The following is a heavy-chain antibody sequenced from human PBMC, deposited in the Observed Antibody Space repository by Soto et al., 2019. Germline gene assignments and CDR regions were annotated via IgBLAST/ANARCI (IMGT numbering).Heavy chain of an antibody. V-gene: IGHV1-8*01. Sequence: ASVKVSCKASGDTFTTYDINWVRPATGHGLEWMGWINPNSGNIGYAQRFQGRVTMTRDTAIRTAYMEVSSLRSDDTAVYYCARGRASGSYYLLDYWGQGTLITV. J-gene: IGHJ4*02. D-gene: IGHD3-10*01. CDR2: INPNSGNI. CDR1: GDTFTTYD. CDR3: ARGRASGSYYLLDY.